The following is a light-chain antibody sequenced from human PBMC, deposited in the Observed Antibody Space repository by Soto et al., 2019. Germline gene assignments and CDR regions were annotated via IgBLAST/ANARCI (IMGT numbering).Light chain of an antibody. Sequence: EIVMTQSPATLSVSPGERATLSCRASQSISTELAWYQQKPGQPPRLLIYSASTRATGVPARFTGSGSGSEFTLTISGLQSEDFAVYYCQQRQNWPLTFGQGTRPEI. V-gene: IGKV3-15*01. J-gene: IGKJ2*01. CDR3: QQRQNWPLT. CDR1: QSISTE. CDR2: SAS.